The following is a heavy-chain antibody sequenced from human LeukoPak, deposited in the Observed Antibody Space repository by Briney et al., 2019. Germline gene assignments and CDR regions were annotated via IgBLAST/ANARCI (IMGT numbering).Heavy chain of an antibody. V-gene: IGHV3-23*01. J-gene: IGHJ4*02. Sequence: GRSLRLSCAASGFNFSSYAMTWVRQAPGKGLEWVSAISDSGTGTFYADSVKGRFTISRDNSKNTLYLQTNSLRAEDTAVYYCVALWFGVPYWGQGTLVTVSS. D-gene: IGHD3-10*01. CDR2: ISDSGTGT. CDR1: GFNFSSYA. CDR3: VALWFGVPY.